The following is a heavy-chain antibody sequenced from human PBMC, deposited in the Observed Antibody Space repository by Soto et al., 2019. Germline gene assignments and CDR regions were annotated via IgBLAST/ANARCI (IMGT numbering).Heavy chain of an antibody. Sequence: QVQLVQSGAEVKKPAASVKVSCEASGYTFIDYYMHWVRQAPGQGFEWMGRISPKSGGTNYAQKFQGRVTMTRDTSLNAADRELSSLMSEDTAGYYCAIPPGYISDWYYFDLWGQGPLDTVSS. D-gene: IGHD6-19*01. CDR1: GYTFIDYY. CDR3: AIPPGYISDWYYFDL. J-gene: IGHJ4*02. CDR2: ISPKSGGT. V-gene: IGHV1-2*02.